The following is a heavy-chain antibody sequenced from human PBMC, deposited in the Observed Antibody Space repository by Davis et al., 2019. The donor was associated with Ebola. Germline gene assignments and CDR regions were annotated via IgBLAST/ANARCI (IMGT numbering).Heavy chain of an antibody. D-gene: IGHD1-1*01. J-gene: IGHJ6*02. CDR3: ARDTRVPGGMDV. Sequence: SVKVSCKASGYTFTGYYMHWVRQAPGQGLEWMGGIIPILGIANYAQKFQGRVTITADESTSTAYMELSSLRAGDTAVYYCARDTRVPGGMDVWGQGTTVTVSS. CDR1: GYTFTGYY. V-gene: IGHV1-69*10. CDR2: IIPILGIA.